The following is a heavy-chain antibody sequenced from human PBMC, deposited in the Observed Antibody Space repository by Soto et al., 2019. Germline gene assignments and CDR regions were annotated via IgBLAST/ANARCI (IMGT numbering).Heavy chain of an antibody. Sequence: SGPTLVKPTQTLTLTCTFSGFSLSTSGVGVGWIRQPPGKALEWLALIYWNDDKRYSPSLKSRLTITKDTSKNQVVLTMTNIDPVDTATYYCAHSSGNYDSSGYYPRVWDYWGQGTLVTVSS. CDR3: AHSSGNYDSSGYYPRVWDY. J-gene: IGHJ4*02. D-gene: IGHD3-22*01. CDR1: GFSLSTSGVG. V-gene: IGHV2-5*01. CDR2: IYWNDDK.